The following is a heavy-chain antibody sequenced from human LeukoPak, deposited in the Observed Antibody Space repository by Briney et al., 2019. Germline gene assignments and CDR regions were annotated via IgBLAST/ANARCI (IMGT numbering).Heavy chain of an antibody. V-gene: IGHV3-7*01. J-gene: IGHJ4*02. CDR2: IKKDGSEK. D-gene: IGHD3-22*01. CDR3: ARDLYRIVVVPHYFDY. Sequence: GGSLRLSCAASGFTFSSYWMSWVRQAPGKGLEWVANIKKDGSEKYYVDSVKGRFTVSRDNAKNSLYLQMNSLRAEDTAVYYCARDLYRIVVVPHYFDYWGQGTLVTVSS. CDR1: GFTFSSYW.